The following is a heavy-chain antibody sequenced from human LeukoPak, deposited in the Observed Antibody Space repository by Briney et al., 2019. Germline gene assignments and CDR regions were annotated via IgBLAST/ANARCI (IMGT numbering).Heavy chain of an antibody. Sequence: GGSLRLSCAASGFTFSSYAMSWVRQAPGKGLEWVSAISGSGGSTYYADSVKGRFTIYRDNAKNSLYLQMNSLRTEDTAVYYCARDSSGYYSFDYWGQGTLVTVSS. J-gene: IGHJ4*02. V-gene: IGHV3-23*01. CDR1: GFTFSSYA. CDR2: ISGSGGST. D-gene: IGHD3-22*01. CDR3: ARDSSGYYSFDY.